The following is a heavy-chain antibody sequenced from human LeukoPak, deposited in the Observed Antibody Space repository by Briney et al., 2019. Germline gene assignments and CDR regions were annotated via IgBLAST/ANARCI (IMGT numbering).Heavy chain of an antibody. J-gene: IGHJ4*02. CDR2: IWYDGSNK. V-gene: IGHV3-33*01. CDR3: ARDSCSGGSCYSDY. Sequence: GGSLRLSCAASGFTFSSYGMHWVRQAPGKGLEWVAVIWYDGSNKYYADSVKGRFTISRDNSKNTLYLQMNSLRAEDAAVYYCARDSCSGGSCYSDYWGQGTLVTDSS. CDR1: GFTFSSYG. D-gene: IGHD2-15*01.